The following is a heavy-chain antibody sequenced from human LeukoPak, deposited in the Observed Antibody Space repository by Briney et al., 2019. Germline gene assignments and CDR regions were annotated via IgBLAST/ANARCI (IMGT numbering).Heavy chain of an antibody. Sequence: SETLSLTCTVSGGSISSGDYYWSWIRQPPGKGLEWIGYIYYSGSTYYNPSLKSRVTISVDTSKNQFSLKLSSVTAADTAVYYCARVSVDTTSGVWFDPWGQGTLVTVSS. CDR2: IYYSGST. D-gene: IGHD5-18*01. J-gene: IGHJ5*02. CDR1: GGSISSGDYY. V-gene: IGHV4-30-4*01. CDR3: ARVSVDTTSGVWFDP.